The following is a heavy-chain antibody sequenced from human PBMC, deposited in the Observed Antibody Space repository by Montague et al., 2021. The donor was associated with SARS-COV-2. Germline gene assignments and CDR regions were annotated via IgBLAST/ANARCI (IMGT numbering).Heavy chain of an antibody. V-gene: IGHV4-39*01. CDR2: IHYSGIT. CDR3: ARHLAISGPAAVSDY. Sequence: SETLSLTCTVSGDPISSGYFYWGWMRQPPGKGLEWVGTIHYSGITYYNPSLKSRVTISVDTSRNQFSLKLSSVTAADTAIYYCARHLAISGPAAVSDYWGQGTLVTVSS. CDR1: GDPISSGYFY. D-gene: IGHD2-2*01. J-gene: IGHJ4*01.